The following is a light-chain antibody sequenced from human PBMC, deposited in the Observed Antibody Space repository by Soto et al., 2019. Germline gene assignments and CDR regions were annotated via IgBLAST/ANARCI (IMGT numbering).Light chain of an antibody. CDR3: QQRSNWPIT. V-gene: IGKV3-11*01. J-gene: IGKJ5*01. CDR2: DAS. CDR1: QSVSSY. Sequence: EIVLTQYPATLSLSPGQIATLSCRASQSVSSYLAWYQQKPGQAPRLLIYDASNRATGIPARFSGSGSGTDFTLTISSLEPEDFVVYYCQQRSNWPITFGQETRLELK.